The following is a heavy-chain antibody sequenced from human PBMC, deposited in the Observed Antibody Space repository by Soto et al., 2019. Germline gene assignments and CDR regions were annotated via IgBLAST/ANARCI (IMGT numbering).Heavy chain of an antibody. CDR1: GYTFSNYG. CDR2: ISAYNGNI. CDR3: ARVNSGDSIHSSGYYYVPGVY. D-gene: IGHD3-22*01. J-gene: IGHJ4*02. Sequence: ASVKVSCKASGYTFSNYGITWVRQAPGQGLEWMGWISAYNGNIKYAQNLQGRVTMTTDTSTSTAYMELRSLRSDDTAVYYCARVNSGDSIHSSGYYYVPGVYWGQG. V-gene: IGHV1-18*01.